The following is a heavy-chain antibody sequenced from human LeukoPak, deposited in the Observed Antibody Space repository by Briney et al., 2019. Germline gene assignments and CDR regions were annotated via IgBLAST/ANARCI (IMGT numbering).Heavy chain of an antibody. Sequence: GGSLRLSCAASGFTFKLYWMPWVRQVPGKRPVWVSRINDDGSDTIYADSVRGRFTISRDDAKNTVYLQMNNLRAEDTAVYYCVRGGPSTWSWGQGTLVTVSS. V-gene: IGHV3-74*01. CDR1: GFTFKLYW. J-gene: IGHJ5*02. CDR3: VRGGPSTWS. CDR2: INDDGSDT. D-gene: IGHD2-15*01.